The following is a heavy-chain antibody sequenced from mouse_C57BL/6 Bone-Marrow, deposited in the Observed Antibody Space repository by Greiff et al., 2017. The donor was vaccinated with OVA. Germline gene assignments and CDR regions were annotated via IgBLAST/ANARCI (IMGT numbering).Heavy chain of an antibody. V-gene: IGHV5-9-1*02. CDR3: TRLIDAMDY. Sequence: EVQGVESGEGLVKPGGSLKLSCAASGFTFSSYAMSWVRQTPEKRLEWVAYISSGGDYTYYTDTVKGRVTIARDNARNTLYLQMSSLKSEDTAMYYCTRLIDAMDYWGRGTAVTVSS. CDR2: ISSGGDYT. J-gene: IGHJ4*01. CDR1: GFTFSSYA.